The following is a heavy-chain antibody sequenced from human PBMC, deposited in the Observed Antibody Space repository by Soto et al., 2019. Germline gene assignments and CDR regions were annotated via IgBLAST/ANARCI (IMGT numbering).Heavy chain of an antibody. CDR3: GKDQRTSRVWYNDY. V-gene: IGHV3-23*01. J-gene: IGHJ4*02. D-gene: IGHD2-8*01. CDR1: GFTFTSYA. CDR2: ISGSGGGT. Sequence: GGSLRLSCAASGFTFTSYAMTWVRQAPGKGLEWVSSISGSGGGTYYADSVKGRFTISRDNSKNTLYLQMNGLSAEDTAVYYCGKDQRTSRVWYNDYWGQGTLVTVSS.